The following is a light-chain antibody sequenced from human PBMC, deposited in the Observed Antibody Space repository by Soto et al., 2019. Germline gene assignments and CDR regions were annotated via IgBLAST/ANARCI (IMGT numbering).Light chain of an antibody. CDR3: QQYASSPRT. CDR1: QSFTTSQ. J-gene: IGKJ1*01. CDR2: GAS. Sequence: EIVLTQSPGTLSLSPGERATLFCRASQSFTTSQLAWYQQKPGQAPRVLIFGASSRATGIPDRFSGSGSGTAFTLTIGRLEPEDSAVYYCQQYASSPRTFGQGTTVEIK. V-gene: IGKV3-20*01.